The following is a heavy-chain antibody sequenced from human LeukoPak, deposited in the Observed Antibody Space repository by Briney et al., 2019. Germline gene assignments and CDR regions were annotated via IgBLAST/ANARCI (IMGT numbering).Heavy chain of an antibody. D-gene: IGHD3-9*01. V-gene: IGHV3-21*01. Sequence: PGGSLRLSCAASGFTFSSYSMNWVRQAPGKGLEWVSSISSSSSYIYYADSVKGRFTISRDNAKNSLYLQMDSLRAEDTAVYYCASPQLLTGYPWVDYWGQGTLVTVSS. J-gene: IGHJ4*02. CDR1: GFTFSSYS. CDR2: ISSSSSYI. CDR3: ASPQLLTGYPWVDY.